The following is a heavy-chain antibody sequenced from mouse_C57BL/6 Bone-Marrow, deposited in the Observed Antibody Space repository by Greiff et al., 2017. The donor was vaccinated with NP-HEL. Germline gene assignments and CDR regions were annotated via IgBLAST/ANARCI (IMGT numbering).Heavy chain of an antibody. V-gene: IGHV1-69*01. CDR3: ARDTGPWFAY. CDR1: GYTFTSYW. Sequence: QVQLQQPGAELVMPGASVKLSCKASGYTFTSYWMHWVKQRPGQGLEWIGEIDPSDSYTNYNQKFKGKSTLTVDKSSSTAYMQLSSLTSEDSAVYYCARDTGPWFAYWGQGTLVTVS. J-gene: IGHJ3*01. CDR2: IDPSDSYT. D-gene: IGHD4-1*01.